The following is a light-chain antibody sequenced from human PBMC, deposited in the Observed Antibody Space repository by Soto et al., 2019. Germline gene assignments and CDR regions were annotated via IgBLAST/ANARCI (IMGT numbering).Light chain of an antibody. CDR2: TVS. Sequence: DIQLTQSPSFLSASVGDRVTITCRASDDITNSLAWYHQKPGKTPKFLISTVSTFQDGIRPRFSGSGPGTDFTLTISALLPEDFANYYCQHFHSCPITFGQGTRLYI. V-gene: IGKV1-9*01. CDR3: QHFHSCPIT. CDR1: DDITNS. J-gene: IGKJ5*01.